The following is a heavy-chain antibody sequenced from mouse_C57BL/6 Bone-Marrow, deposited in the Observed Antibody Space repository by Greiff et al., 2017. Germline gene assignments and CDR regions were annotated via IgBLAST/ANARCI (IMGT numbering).Heavy chain of an antibody. Sequence: QVQLQQSGAELMKPGASVKLSCKASGYTFTGYWIEWVKQRPGHGLEWIGEILPGSGGTNYNEKFKGKATFTADTSSNTAYMQLSSLTTEDSAIYCCANYGYNYDAMDYWGQGTSVTVSS. CDR1: GYTFTGYW. CDR3: ANYGYNYDAMDY. V-gene: IGHV1-9*01. J-gene: IGHJ4*01. D-gene: IGHD2-2*01. CDR2: ILPGSGGT.